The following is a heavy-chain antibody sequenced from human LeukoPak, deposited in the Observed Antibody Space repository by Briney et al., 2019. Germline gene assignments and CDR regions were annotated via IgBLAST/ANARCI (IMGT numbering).Heavy chain of an antibody. J-gene: IGHJ5*02. CDR3: ARDLGKRGNWFDP. CDR2: IIPIFGTA. Sequence: GASVKVSCKASGGTFSSYAISWVRQAPGQGLEWMGGIIPIFGTANYAQKFQGRVTITADESTSTAYMELSSLRSEDTAVYYCARDLGKRGNWFDPWGQGTLVTVSS. CDR1: GGTFSSYA. V-gene: IGHV1-69*13. D-gene: IGHD3-16*01.